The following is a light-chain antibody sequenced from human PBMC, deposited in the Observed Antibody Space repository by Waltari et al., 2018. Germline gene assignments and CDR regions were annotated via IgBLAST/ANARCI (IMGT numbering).Light chain of an antibody. Sequence: IQMTQSPSSLSASVGDRVTITCRASQGISSYLHWYQQKPGKAPKLLIYYAYRLETGVPSRFSGSGSGREFTLIISSLQPEDFATYYCQQYNSLPYSFGRGTKVEIK. J-gene: IGKJ2*03. V-gene: IGKV1-13*02. CDR1: QGISSY. CDR3: QQYNSLPYS. CDR2: YAY.